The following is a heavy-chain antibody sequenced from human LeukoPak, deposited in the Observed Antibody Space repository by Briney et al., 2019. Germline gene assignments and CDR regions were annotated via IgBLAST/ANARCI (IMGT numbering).Heavy chain of an antibody. CDR1: GGSFSGYY. CDR2: INHSGST. CDR3: ARGVHGSGSYYY. D-gene: IGHD3-10*01. Sequence: SETLSLTCAVYGGSFSGYYWSWVRQPPGKGLEWIGEINHSGSTNYNPSLKSRVTISVDTSKNQFSLNLSSVTAADTAVYYCARGVHGSGSYYYWGQGTLVTVSS. V-gene: IGHV4-34*01. J-gene: IGHJ4*02.